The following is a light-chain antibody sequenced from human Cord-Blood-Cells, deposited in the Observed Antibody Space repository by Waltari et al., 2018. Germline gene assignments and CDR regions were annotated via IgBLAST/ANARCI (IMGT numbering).Light chain of an antibody. J-gene: IGLJ2*01. CDR2: DVS. CDR3: SSYTSSSTLVV. Sequence: QSALTQPASVSGSPGQSITISCTGNSSDVGGYNYVSWYQQHPGKAPKLMIYDVSNRPSGGSTRFSGSKSGNTASLTISGLQAEDEADYYCSSYTSSSTLVVFGGGTKLTVL. V-gene: IGLV2-14*01. CDR1: SSDVGGYNY.